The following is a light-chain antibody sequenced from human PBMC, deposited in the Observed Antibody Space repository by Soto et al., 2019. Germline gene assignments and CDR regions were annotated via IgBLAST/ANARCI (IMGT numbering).Light chain of an antibody. Sequence: QSVLTQPRSVSGSPGQSVTISCTGTSSDVGGYNYVSWYQQHPGKAPKLVIYDVSKRPSGVPDRFSGSKSGNTASLTISGLQAEDEADYCCSYAGTSLWVFGGGTKLTVL. V-gene: IGLV2-11*01. CDR3: CSYAGTSLWV. CDR2: DVS. J-gene: IGLJ3*02. CDR1: SSDVGGYNY.